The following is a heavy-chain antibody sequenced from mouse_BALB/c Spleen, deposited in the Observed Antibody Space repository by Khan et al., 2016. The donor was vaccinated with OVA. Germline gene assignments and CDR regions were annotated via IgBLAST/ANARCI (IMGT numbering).Heavy chain of an antibody. J-gene: IGHJ3*01. V-gene: IGHV5-15*02. CDR1: GFTFSDYG. D-gene: IGHD1-2*01. CDR3: ARGGGTAPFAY. Sequence: EVELLESGGGLVQPGGSRKLSCAASGFTFSDYGMAWVRQAPGKGPEWVAFISDLAYNFYYADTVTGRFTLSRENAKNTLYLEMSSLRSGDTAMYCCARGGGTAPFAYWGQGTLVTVSA. CDR2: ISDLAYNF.